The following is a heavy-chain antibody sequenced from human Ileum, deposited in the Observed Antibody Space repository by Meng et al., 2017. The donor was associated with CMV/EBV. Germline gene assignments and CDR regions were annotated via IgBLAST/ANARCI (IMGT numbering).Heavy chain of an antibody. Sequence: HLQESVPGLSDPSQTLSLTRTVSGDSVSSANYFWSWIRQSPGKGLEWIGYISYSRGAYYNPSLKSRITISLDTSKNQLSLRLTSVSAADSAVYYCATRVPNSVNFYAVFDYWGQGTLVTVSS. CDR3: ATRVPNSVNFYAVFDY. D-gene: IGHD2/OR15-2a*01. J-gene: IGHJ4*02. CDR2: ISYSRGA. CDR1: GDSVSSANYF. V-gene: IGHV4-30-4*08.